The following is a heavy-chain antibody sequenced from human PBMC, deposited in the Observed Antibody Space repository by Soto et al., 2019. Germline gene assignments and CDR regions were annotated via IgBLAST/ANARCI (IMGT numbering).Heavy chain of an antibody. Sequence: PSETLSLTCTVSDYSISSCSYWAWIRQPPGKGPEWIASIYHGGTTFYNPSLKSRITISVDTSNNQFSLKLTSVTAADTAVYYCARVHVMVVAGSTFDYWGHGTLVTVSS. CDR3: ARVHVMVVAGSTFDY. CDR2: IYHGGTT. V-gene: IGHV4-38-2*02. D-gene: IGHD6-19*01. CDR1: DYSISSCSY. J-gene: IGHJ4*01.